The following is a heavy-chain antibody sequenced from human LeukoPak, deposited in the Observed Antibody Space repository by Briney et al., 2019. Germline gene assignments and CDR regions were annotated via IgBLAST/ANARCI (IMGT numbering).Heavy chain of an antibody. CDR1: GFTFSDYN. CDR2: ISSSGGTI. D-gene: IGHD2-2*02. Sequence: GGSLRLSCAASGFTFSDYNMNWIRQAPGKGLEWVSYISSSGGTIYYADSVKGRFTISRDNAKNSLYLQMNSLRDEDTAVYYCARDQKYCSSTSCYTNAGVPYPNDYWGQGTLVTVSS. J-gene: IGHJ4*02. CDR3: ARDQKYCSSTSCYTNAGVPYPNDY. V-gene: IGHV3-11*04.